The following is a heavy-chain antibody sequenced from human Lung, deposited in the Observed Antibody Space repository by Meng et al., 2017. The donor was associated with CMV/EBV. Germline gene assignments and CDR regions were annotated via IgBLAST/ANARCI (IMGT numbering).Heavy chain of an antibody. V-gene: IGHV1-69*08. D-gene: IGHD4-11*01. CDR1: GGNFNSYS. Sequence: SVKVSXKAYGGNFNSYSFIWVRQAPGQGLEWVGRIVPLLRTPMFAQRFQGRVTITADRSSSTTYMELSSLRSEDTAVYYCATATYMTTQQGWFDTWAQGTLVTVSS. CDR2: IVPLLRTP. CDR3: ATATYMTTQQGWFDT. J-gene: IGHJ5*02.